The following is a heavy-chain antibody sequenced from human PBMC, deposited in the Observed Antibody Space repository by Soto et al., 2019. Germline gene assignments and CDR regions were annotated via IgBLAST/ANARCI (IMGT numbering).Heavy chain of an antibody. V-gene: IGHV3-23*01. CDR1: GFTCSSYA. D-gene: IGHD3-9*01. J-gene: IGHJ6*02. CDR3: ARVVRYFDTPYGMDV. CDR2: IGGSGGNT. Sequence: GSLRLSCAASGFTCSSYAMSWVRQAPGKGLEWVSGIGGSGGNTYYADSVKGRFTISRDNSKNTLFLQMNSLRAEDTAEYYCARVVRYFDTPYGMDVWGQGTTVTVSS.